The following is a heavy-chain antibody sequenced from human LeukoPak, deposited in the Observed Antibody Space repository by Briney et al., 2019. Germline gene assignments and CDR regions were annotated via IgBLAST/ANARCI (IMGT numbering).Heavy chain of an antibody. J-gene: IGHJ4*02. Sequence: GGSLRLSCAASGFTFSNYWMSWVRQAPGKGLEWVANIKHNGNEKYYVDSVEGRFTISRDNAKNSLYLQMNSLRAEDTAVYYCGRDDFWSGYYLIDYWGQGTLVTVSS. CDR2: IKHNGNEK. CDR1: GFTFSNYW. CDR3: GRDDFWSGYYLIDY. V-gene: IGHV3-7*01. D-gene: IGHD3-3*01.